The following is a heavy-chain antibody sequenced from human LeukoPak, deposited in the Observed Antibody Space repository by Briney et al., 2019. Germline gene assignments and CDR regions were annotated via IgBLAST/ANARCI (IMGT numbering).Heavy chain of an antibody. V-gene: IGHV3-30*03. CDR3: ASLAVAGTGFDY. D-gene: IGHD6-19*01. CDR2: ISYDGSNK. Sequence: PGGSLRLSCAASGFTFSSYGMHWVRQAPGKGLEWVAVISYDGSNKYYADSVKGRFTISRDNSKNTLYLQMNSLRAEDTAVYYCASLAVAGTGFDYWGQGTLVTVSS. J-gene: IGHJ4*02. CDR1: GFTFSSYG.